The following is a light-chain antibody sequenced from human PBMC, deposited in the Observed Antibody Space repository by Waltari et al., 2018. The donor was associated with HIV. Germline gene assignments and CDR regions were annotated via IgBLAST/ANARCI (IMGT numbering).Light chain of an antibody. CDR3: QQYDKFTLT. J-gene: IGKJ4*01. Sequence: DIQMTQSPSSLSASVGDRVTITCQASQDITSFLNWYQHKPGQAPNLLIYDASNLETGVPARFSGTGSGTDFIFIINSLQPEDVATYYCQQYDKFTLTFGGGTKVEIK. V-gene: IGKV1-33*01. CDR1: QDITSF. CDR2: DAS.